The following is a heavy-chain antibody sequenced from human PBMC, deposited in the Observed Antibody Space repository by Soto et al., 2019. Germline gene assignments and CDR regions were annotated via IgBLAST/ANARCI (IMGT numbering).Heavy chain of an antibody. D-gene: IGHD6-6*01. CDR2: ISSSSTI. J-gene: IGHJ3*02. CDR3: ARVSSAWRAVTSVDAFDI. V-gene: IGHV3-48*02. Sequence: GGSLRLSCAASGFTFSSYSMNWVRQAPGKGLEWVSYISSSSTIYYADSVKGRFTISRDNAKSSLYLQMNSLRDEDTAVYYCARVSSAWRAVTSVDAFDICGQWTMVSVSS. CDR1: GFTFSSYS.